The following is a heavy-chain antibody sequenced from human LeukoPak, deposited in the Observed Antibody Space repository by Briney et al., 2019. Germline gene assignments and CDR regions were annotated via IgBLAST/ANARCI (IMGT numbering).Heavy chain of an antibody. Sequence: SETLSLTCTVAGGSISSYYGSWIRQPPGKWLEWVGYIYYSGSTNYNPSLQSRVTISVDTSKNQFSLKLSSVTAADTAVYYCARFGPLAIFDYWGQGTLVTVYS. J-gene: IGHJ4*02. CDR1: GGSISSYY. V-gene: IGHV4-59*01. CDR3: ARFGPLAIFDY. D-gene: IGHD3-10*01. CDR2: IYYSGST.